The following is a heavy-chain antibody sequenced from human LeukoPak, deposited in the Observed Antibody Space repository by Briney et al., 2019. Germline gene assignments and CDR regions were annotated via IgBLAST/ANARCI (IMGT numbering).Heavy chain of an antibody. D-gene: IGHD3-22*01. CDR2: ISYDGNNK. V-gene: IGHV3-30-3*01. CDR1: GFTFSDYA. J-gene: IGHJ4*02. CDR3: AREWKYYYNTSGYSGLSY. Sequence: GGSLRLSCAASGFTFSDYAIHWVRQAPGKGLEWVAVISYDGNNKYYAGSVKGRFTISRDNSKNTVYLQMNSLRAEDTAVYYCAREWKYYYNTSGYSGLSYWGQGTLVTVSS.